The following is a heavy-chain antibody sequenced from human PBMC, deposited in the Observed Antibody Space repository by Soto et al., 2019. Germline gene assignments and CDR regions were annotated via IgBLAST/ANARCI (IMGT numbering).Heavy chain of an antibody. CDR1: GGSISSSSYY. D-gene: IGHD3-3*01. CDR3: ARTIITIFVGWFDP. J-gene: IGHJ5*02. Sequence: QLQLQESGPGLVKPSETLSLTCTVSGGSISSSSYYWGWIRQPPGKGLEWIGSIYYSGSTYYNPSLKSRVTISVDTSKNQFSLKLSAVTAADRAVYYCARTIITIFVGWFDPWGQGTLVTVSS. V-gene: IGHV4-39*01. CDR2: IYYSGST.